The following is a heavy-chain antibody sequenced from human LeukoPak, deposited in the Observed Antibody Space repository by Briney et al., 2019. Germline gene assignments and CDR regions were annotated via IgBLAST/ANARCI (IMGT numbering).Heavy chain of an antibody. CDR3: ARESTDSGFAFDI. CDR1: GGSISSGGYS. D-gene: IGHD3-22*01. J-gene: IGHJ3*02. Sequence: SETLSLTCAVSGGSISSGGYSWGWIRQPPGTGLEWIGYIYHSGSTYYNPSLKSRVTISVDRSKNQFSLKLSSVTAADTAVYYCARESTDSGFAFDIWGQGTMVTVSS. CDR2: IYHSGST. V-gene: IGHV4-30-2*01.